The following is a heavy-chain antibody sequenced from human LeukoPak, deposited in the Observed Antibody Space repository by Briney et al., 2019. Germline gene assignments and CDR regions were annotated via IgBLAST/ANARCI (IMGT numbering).Heavy chain of an antibody. CDR3: ARGYCSGDCFTLFDY. D-gene: IGHD2-21*02. CDR1: GYSFTSYY. V-gene: IGHV1-2*02. Sequence: ASVTVSCKTSGYSFTSYYIHWVRQAPGQGLEWMGWINPNSGGTNYAQKFQGRVTMTRDTSISTAYMELSSLRSDDTAVYYCARGYCSGDCFTLFDYWGQGTLVTVSS. J-gene: IGHJ4*02. CDR2: INPNSGGT.